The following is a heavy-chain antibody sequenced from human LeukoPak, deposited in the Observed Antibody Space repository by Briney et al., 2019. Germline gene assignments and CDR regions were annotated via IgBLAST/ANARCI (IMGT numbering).Heavy chain of an antibody. J-gene: IGHJ4*02. D-gene: IGHD7-27*01. CDR1: GFTFSSYA. Sequence: GGSLRLSCAASGFTFSSYAMSWVRQAPGKGLEWVSAISGSGDSTYYADSAKGRFTISRDNSKNTLYLQMNSLRAEVTAVYYCAKDPGHYFVYWGEGALVTVSS. CDR2: ISGSGDST. V-gene: IGHV3-23*01. CDR3: AKDPGHYFVY.